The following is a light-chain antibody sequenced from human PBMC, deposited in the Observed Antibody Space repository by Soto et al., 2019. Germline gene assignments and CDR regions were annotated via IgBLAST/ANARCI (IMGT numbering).Light chain of an antibody. V-gene: IGKV3-20*01. J-gene: IGKJ2*01. Sequence: EIVLTQSPGTLSLSPGERATLSCRASQSVSSVSLAWYQQKPGQAPRLLVYGASTGATGIPDRFSGSGSGTAFTLTISRLEPEDFAVYYCQQYGGSPLVTFGQGTKLEIK. CDR3: QQYGGSPLVT. CDR1: QSVSSVS. CDR2: GAS.